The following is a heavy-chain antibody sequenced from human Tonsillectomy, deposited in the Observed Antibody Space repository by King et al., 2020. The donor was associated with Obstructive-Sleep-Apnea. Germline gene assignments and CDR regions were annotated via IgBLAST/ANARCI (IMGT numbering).Heavy chain of an antibody. CDR3: ARDPAPAAAGTWFDY. CDR1: GFTFSDYY. Sequence: VQLVQSGGGLVKPGGSLRLSCAASGFTFSDYYMSWIRQAPGKGLEWVSYISSSGSTLYYADSVKGRFTISRDNAKTSLYLQMNSLRAEDTAVYYCARDPAPAAAGTWFDYWGQGTLVTVSS. D-gene: IGHD6-13*01. V-gene: IGHV3-11*01. J-gene: IGHJ4*02. CDR2: ISSSGSTL.